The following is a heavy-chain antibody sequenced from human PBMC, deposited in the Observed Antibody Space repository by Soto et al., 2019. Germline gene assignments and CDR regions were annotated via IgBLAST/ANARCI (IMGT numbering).Heavy chain of an antibody. D-gene: IGHD3-22*01. CDR3: ARSPYLYDSSRYLLSVDY. CDR2: ISSSGDII. V-gene: IGHV3-48*03. Sequence: GSLRLSCTASGFTFSSYEMNWVRQAPGKGLEWISYISSSGDIIYYADSVKGRFTISRDNAKNSLFLQMSSLRAEDTAVYYCARSPYLYDSSRYLLSVDYWCQGNLVTVSS. J-gene: IGHJ4*02. CDR1: GFTFSSYE.